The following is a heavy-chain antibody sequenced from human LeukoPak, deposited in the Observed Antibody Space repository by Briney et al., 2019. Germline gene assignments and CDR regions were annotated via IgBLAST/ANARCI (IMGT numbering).Heavy chain of an antibody. CDR3: ARAPFGAGIDY. D-gene: IGHD3-3*01. CDR2: IYYSGST. CDR1: GGSINSYY. J-gene: IGHJ4*02. V-gene: IGHV4-59*12. Sequence: SETLSLTCTISGGSINSYYWSWIRQPPGKGLEWIGYIYYSGSTNYNPSLKSRVTMSVDTSKNQFSLKLSSVTAADTAVYYCARAPFGAGIDYWGQGTLVTVSS.